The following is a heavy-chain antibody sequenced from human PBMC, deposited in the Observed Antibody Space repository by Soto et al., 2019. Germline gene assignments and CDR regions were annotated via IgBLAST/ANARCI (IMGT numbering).Heavy chain of an antibody. CDR3: ARQGCEIATYYFDY. D-gene: IGHD2-15*01. Sequence: QVQLQESGPGLVKPSETLSLTCTVSGGSISNYYWSWIRQPPGKRLEWIGYIYYSGSTTYNPSLKSPVTISVYTSKNQFSLDLGSVTAADAAVYYCARQGCEIATYYFDYWGQGDLVTVSS. CDR1: GGSISNYY. J-gene: IGHJ4*02. V-gene: IGHV4-59*08. CDR2: IYYSGST.